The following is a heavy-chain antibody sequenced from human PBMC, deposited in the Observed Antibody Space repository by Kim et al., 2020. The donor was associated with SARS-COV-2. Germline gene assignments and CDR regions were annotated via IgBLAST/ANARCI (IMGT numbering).Heavy chain of an antibody. D-gene: IGHD3-10*01. J-gene: IGHJ4*02. V-gene: IGHV3-33*06. CDR2: IWYDGSNK. CDR3: AKAHGSGSSGIFGLDY. Sequence: GGSLRLSCAASGFTFSSYGMHWVRQAPGKGLEWVAVIWYDGSNKYYADSVKGRFTISRDNSKNTLYLQMNSLRAEDTAVYYCAKAHGSGSSGIFGLDYWGQGTLVTVSS. CDR1: GFTFSSYG.